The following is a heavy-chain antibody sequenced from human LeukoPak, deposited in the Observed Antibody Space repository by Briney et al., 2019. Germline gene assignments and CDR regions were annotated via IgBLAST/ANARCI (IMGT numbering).Heavy chain of an antibody. CDR2: ISSSSSYI. Sequence: GGSLRLSCAASGFTFSSYSMNWVRQAPGKGLEWVSSISSSSSYIYYADSVKARFTISRDNAKNSLYLQMNSLRAEDTAVYYCARLYCSSTSCPRSMDVWGQGTTVTVSS. CDR1: GFTFSSYS. J-gene: IGHJ6*02. D-gene: IGHD2-2*01. CDR3: ARLYCSSTSCPRSMDV. V-gene: IGHV3-21*01.